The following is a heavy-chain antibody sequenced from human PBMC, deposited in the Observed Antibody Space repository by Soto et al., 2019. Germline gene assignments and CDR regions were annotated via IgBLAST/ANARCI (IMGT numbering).Heavy chain of an antibody. CDR1: GFTFSNAW. D-gene: IGHD4-4*01. CDR2: IKSKTDGGTP. Sequence: PGGSLRLSCAASGFTFSNAWMSWVRQAPGKGLEWVGCIKSKTDGGTPDYAAPVKGRFTISREDSKNTLYLQINSLKTEDTAVYCCTTGPRMTTLTTTEDYWGQGTLVTVSS. J-gene: IGHJ4*02. CDR3: TTGPRMTTLTTTEDY. V-gene: IGHV3-15*01.